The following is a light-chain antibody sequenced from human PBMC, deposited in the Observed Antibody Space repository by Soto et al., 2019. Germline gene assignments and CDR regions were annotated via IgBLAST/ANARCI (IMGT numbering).Light chain of an antibody. Sequence: IVLTQSPDTLSLSPGERATVSCRASQTVTSSYLAWYQQKPGQAPRLLIYGASSRATGIPDRFSGSGSGTDFTLTISRLEPEDFGVYYCQQYGNSSRTFGQGTKVDIK. CDR2: GAS. CDR1: QTVTSSY. CDR3: QQYGNSSRT. V-gene: IGKV3-20*01. J-gene: IGKJ1*01.